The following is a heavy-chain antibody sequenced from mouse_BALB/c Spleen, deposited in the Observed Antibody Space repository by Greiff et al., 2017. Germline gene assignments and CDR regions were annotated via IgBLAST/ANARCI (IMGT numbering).Heavy chain of an antibody. Sequence: EVQGVESGGGLVQPGGSRKLSCAASGFTFSSFGMHWVRQAPEKGLEWVAYISSGSSTIYYADTVKGRFTISRDNPKNTLFLQMTSLRSEDTAMYYCARERMDYWGQGTSVTVSS. J-gene: IGHJ4*01. CDR3: ARERMDY. CDR1: GFTFSSFG. V-gene: IGHV5-17*02. CDR2: ISSGSSTI.